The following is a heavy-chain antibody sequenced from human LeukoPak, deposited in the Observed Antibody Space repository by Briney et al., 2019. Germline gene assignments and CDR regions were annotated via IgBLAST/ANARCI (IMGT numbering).Heavy chain of an antibody. CDR1: GFTFSSYG. Sequence: PGGSLRLSCAASGFTFSSYGMHWVRQAPGKGLEWVAVISYDGSNKYYAGSVKGRFTISRDNSKNTLYLQMNSLRAEDTAVYYCAKSGGRPYYYYYMDVWGKGTTVTISS. V-gene: IGHV3-30*18. D-gene: IGHD3-10*01. J-gene: IGHJ6*03. CDR3: AKSGGRPYYYYYMDV. CDR2: ISYDGSNK.